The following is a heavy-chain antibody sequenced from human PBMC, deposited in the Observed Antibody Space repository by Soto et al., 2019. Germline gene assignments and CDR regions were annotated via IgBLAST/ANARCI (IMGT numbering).Heavy chain of an antibody. Sequence: QITLKESGPTLVKPTQTLTLTCTFSGFSLSTSAVGVGWIRQPPGKALEWLALVYWDDDKHYSPSLKSRLTITKDTSKTQVVITMPNMDPVDTATYYCAHRKSDGDYSSFDYWSQGTLVTVSS. D-gene: IGHD4-17*01. J-gene: IGHJ4*02. V-gene: IGHV2-5*02. CDR2: VYWDDDK. CDR1: GFSLSTSAVG. CDR3: AHRKSDGDYSSFDY.